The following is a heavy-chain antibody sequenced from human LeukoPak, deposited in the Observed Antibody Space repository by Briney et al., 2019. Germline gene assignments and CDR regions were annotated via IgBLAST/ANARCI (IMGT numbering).Heavy chain of an antibody. J-gene: IGHJ4*02. CDR3: ARHVVTMVRGVIESPFDC. CDR1: GGSISSSSYY. Sequence: SETLSLTCTVSGGSISSSSYYWGWIRQPPGKGLEWIGSIYYSGSTYYNPSLKSRVTISVDTSKNQFSLKLSSVTAADTAVYYCARHVVTMVRGVIESPFDCWGQGTLVTVSS. CDR2: IYYSGST. V-gene: IGHV4-39*01. D-gene: IGHD3-10*01.